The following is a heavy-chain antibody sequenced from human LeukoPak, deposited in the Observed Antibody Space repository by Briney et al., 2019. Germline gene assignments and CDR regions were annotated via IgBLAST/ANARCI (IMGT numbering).Heavy chain of an antibody. CDR3: ARLVQPHYYDSSGYNDY. CDR1: GGSISSGVYY. D-gene: IGHD3-22*01. CDR2: IYYSGTT. Sequence: TLSLTCTVSGGSISSGVYYWSWIRQPPGKGLEWIGYIYYSGTTTYNPSLKSRVTISVDTSKNQFSLKLSSVTAADTAVYYCARLVQPHYYDSSGYNDYWGQGTLVTVSS. J-gene: IGHJ4*02. V-gene: IGHV4-30-4*01.